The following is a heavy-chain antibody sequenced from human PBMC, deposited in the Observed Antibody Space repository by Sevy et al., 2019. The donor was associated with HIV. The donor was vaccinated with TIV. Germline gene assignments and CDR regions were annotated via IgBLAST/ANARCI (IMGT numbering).Heavy chain of an antibody. V-gene: IGHV1-69*06. J-gene: IGHJ6*03. CDR1: GGTFSSYA. CDR3: ASRRIAAAGDYYYYYMDV. CDR2: IIPIFGTA. Sequence: ASVKVSCKASGGTFSSYAISWVRQAPGQGLEWMGGIIPIFGTANYAQKFQGRVTITADKSTSTAYMELSSLGSEDTAVYYCASRRIAAAGDYYYYYMDVWGKGTTVTVSS. D-gene: IGHD6-13*01.